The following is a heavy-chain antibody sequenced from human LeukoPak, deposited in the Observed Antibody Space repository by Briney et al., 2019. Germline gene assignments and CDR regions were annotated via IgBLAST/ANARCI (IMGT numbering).Heavy chain of an antibody. CDR2: ISAYNGNT. CDR1: GGTFSSYA. J-gene: IGHJ4*02. CDR3: ARSPLGGSGYPYYFHY. Sequence: ASVKLSCKASGGTFSSYAISWVRQAPGQGLEWVGCISAYNGNTNYAQKLQGRVTMTTDTSTSTAYMELRSPRSDDTAVYYCARSPLGGSGYPYYFHYWRQGTLVTVPS. D-gene: IGHD3-22*01. V-gene: IGHV1-18*01.